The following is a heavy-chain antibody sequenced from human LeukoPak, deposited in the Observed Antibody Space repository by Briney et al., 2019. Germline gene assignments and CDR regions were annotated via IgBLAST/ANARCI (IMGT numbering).Heavy chain of an antibody. D-gene: IGHD2-2*01. CDR2: IRYDGSNK. V-gene: IGHV3-30*02. CDR3: AKVVSYQLPLEYYYYMDV. J-gene: IGHJ6*03. Sequence: PGGSLRLSCAASGFTFSNYSMNWVRQAPGKGLEWVAFIRYDGSNKYYADSVKGRFTISRDNSKNTLYLQMNSLRAEDTAVYYCAKVVSYQLPLEYYYYMDVWGKGTTVTVSS. CDR1: GFTFSNYS.